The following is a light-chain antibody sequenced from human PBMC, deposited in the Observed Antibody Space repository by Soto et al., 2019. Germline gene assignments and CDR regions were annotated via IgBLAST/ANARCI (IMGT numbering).Light chain of an antibody. CDR1: QSISSSY. Sequence: EIVLTQSPDTLSLSPGDRATLSCRPSQSISSSYLAWYQQKPGQAPRLLIYGASTRATGIPDRFSGSGSGTDFTLTISRLEPEDFAVYYCQQSATSLSLTFGQGTRLEIK. V-gene: IGKV3-20*01. CDR3: QQSATSLSLT. J-gene: IGKJ5*01. CDR2: GAS.